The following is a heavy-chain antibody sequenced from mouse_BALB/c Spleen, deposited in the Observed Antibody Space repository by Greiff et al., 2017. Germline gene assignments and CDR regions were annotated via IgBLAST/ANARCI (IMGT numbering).Heavy chain of an antibody. Sequence: EVMLVESGGGLVKPGGSLKLSCAASGFTFSSYAMSWVRQTPEKRLEWVASISSGGSTYYPDSVKGRFTISRDNARNILYLQMSSLRSEDTAMYYCARGSVVATRMDYWGQGTSVTVSS. V-gene: IGHV5-6-5*01. CDR1: GFTFSSYA. J-gene: IGHJ4*01. CDR3: ARGSVVATRMDY. D-gene: IGHD1-1*01. CDR2: ISSGGST.